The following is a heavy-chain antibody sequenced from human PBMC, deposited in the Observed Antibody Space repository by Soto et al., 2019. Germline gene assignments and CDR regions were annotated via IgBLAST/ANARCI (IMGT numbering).Heavy chain of an antibody. D-gene: IGHD3-10*02. J-gene: IGHJ3*02. V-gene: IGHV1-69*08. Sequence: QVKLVQSGAEVKKPGSSVKVSCKASGGTFSSYTISWVRQAPGQGLEWMGRIIPILGIANYAQKFQGRVTITADKSTSTAYMELSSLRSEDTAVYYCARDGDYYDRKAFDIWGQGTIVTVSS. CDR3: ARDGDYYDRKAFDI. CDR1: GGTFSSYT. CDR2: IIPILGIA.